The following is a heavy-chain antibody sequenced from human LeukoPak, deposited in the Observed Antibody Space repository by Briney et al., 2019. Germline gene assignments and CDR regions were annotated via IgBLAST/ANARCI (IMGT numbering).Heavy chain of an antibody. Sequence: PGGSLRLSCVASGFTFSSYAMSWVRQALGKGLEWVSGISGSGGSTYYADSVKGRFTISRDTSKNTLSLQMNSLRVEDTAVYYCAKAPVFTAAIEGIDYWGQGTLVTVSS. CDR1: GFTFSSYA. J-gene: IGHJ4*02. V-gene: IGHV3-23*01. CDR3: AKAPVFTAAIEGIDY. CDR2: ISGSGGST. D-gene: IGHD2-2*01.